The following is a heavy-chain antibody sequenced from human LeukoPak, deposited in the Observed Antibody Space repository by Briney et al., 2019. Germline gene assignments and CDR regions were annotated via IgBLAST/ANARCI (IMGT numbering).Heavy chain of an antibody. CDR1: RFTFSSYS. Sequence: PGGSLRLSCAASRFTFSSYSMNWVRQAPGKGLEWVSSISSSSSYIYYADSVKGRFTISRDNAKNSLYLQMNSLRAEDTAVHYCARDLETYCSGGSCYSGDWFDPWGQGTLVTVSS. J-gene: IGHJ5*02. D-gene: IGHD2-15*01. V-gene: IGHV3-21*01. CDR3: ARDLETYCSGGSCYSGDWFDP. CDR2: ISSSSSYI.